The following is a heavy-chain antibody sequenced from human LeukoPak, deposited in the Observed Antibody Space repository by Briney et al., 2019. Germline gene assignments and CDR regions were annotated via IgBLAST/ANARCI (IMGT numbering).Heavy chain of an antibody. V-gene: IGHV1-2*02. CDR3: ARGGGTSGPELDY. CDR1: GYTLSEFS. CDR2: INPHSGGT. J-gene: IGHJ4*02. D-gene: IGHD3-3*01. Sequence: ASVKVSCKVSGYTLSEFSMHWVRQAPGQGLEWMGWINPHSGGTDNAQNFQGRVTMTRDTSINTAYMELTRMTSDDTAVYFCARGGGTSGPELDYWGQGTLVTVSS.